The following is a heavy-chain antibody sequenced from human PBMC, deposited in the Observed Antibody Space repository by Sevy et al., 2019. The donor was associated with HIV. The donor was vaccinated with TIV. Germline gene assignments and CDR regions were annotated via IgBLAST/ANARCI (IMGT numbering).Heavy chain of an antibody. J-gene: IGHJ6*02. CDR1: GYSFTSYW. CDR2: IYPGDSDT. V-gene: IGHV5-51*01. D-gene: IGHD2-15*01. Sequence: GESLKISCKGSGYSFTSYWIGWVRQMPGKGLEWMGIIYPGDSDTRYSPSFQGQVTISADKSISTAYLQSSSLKASDTAMYYCASRSSDCSGGSCYSGYYGMDVWGQGTTVTVSS. CDR3: ASRSSDCSGGSCYSGYYGMDV.